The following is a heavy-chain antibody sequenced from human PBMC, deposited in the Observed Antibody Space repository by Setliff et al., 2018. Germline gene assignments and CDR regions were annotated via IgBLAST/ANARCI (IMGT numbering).Heavy chain of an antibody. J-gene: IGHJ5*02. CDR2: IYHDGNTKSYPSV. Sequence: SETLSLTCTVSGDSISSRRNYWGWFRQSPGKGLEWIGHIYHDGNTKSYPSVHFNQSLKSRVTMSVDTSKNHVSLKLSSVTAADTAVYYCARAHTWSLPNDNSGYPGWFDPWGQGTLVTLSS. D-gene: IGHD3-22*01. CDR1: GDSISSRRNY. V-gene: IGHV4-39*02. CDR3: ARAHTWSLPNDNSGYPGWFDP.